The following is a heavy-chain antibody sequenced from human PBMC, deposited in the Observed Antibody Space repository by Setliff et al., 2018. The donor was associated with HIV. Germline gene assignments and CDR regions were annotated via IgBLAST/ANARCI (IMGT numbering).Heavy chain of an antibody. V-gene: IGHV4-39*07. Sequence: PSETLSLTCSVSGASIITDPHYWGWIRQSPGKGLEWIGEITPSGATNYLPSLKSRVTMSLDTSKNQFSLKLSSVTAADTAVYYCANWNTTIDADSWGQGTLVTVSS. CDR3: ANWNTTIDADS. CDR2: ITPSGAT. J-gene: IGHJ4*02. CDR1: GASIITDPHY. D-gene: IGHD5-18*01.